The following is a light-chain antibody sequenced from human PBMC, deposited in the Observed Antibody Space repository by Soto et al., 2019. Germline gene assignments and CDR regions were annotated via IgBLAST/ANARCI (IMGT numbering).Light chain of an antibody. J-gene: IGKJ4*01. CDR1: QSVLHPPNNHNY. CDR2: GAS. CDR3: QQFSSYPLT. V-gene: IGKV4-1*01. Sequence: DTVMTQSPDSLAVSLGERATINCKSSQSVLHPPNNHNYLAWYQQKPGQAPRLLIYGASNRATGIPDRFSGSGSGTDFTLTISRLEPEDFAVYYCQQFSSYPLTFGGGTKVDI.